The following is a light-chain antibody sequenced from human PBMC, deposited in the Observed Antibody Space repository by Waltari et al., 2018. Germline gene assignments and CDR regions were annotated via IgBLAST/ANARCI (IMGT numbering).Light chain of an antibody. Sequence: DIQMTQSPSTLSASVGDRVTITCRASQSISNWLAWYQQKPGKAPKVLIYKASTLQSGVPSRYSGSGSGTEFTLTISSLQPDDFATYYCLQYDTYWYTFGQGTKLGIK. V-gene: IGKV1-5*03. CDR3: LQYDTYWYT. J-gene: IGKJ2*01. CDR1: QSISNW. CDR2: KAS.